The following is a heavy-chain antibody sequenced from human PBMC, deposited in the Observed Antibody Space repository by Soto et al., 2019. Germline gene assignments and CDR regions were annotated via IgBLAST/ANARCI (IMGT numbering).Heavy chain of an antibody. CDR3: ARDLWGYCGTDCYPLDV. V-gene: IGHV4-59*01. D-gene: IGHD2-21*02. J-gene: IGHJ6*02. Sequence: QVQLQESGPGLVKPSETLSLTCTVSGGTISRYYWSWIRQPPGKGLEWIGYMYNTGSTVYNPSFKSRLTISADTSKNQFSLKLNSVTAADTAVYYCARDLWGYCGTDCYPLDVWGQGTTVTVSS. CDR1: GGTISRYY. CDR2: MYNTGST.